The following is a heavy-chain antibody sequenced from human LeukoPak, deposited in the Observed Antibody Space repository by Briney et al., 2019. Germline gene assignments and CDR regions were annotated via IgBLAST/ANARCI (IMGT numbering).Heavy chain of an antibody. CDR3: ARVVRGAISSPFDY. CDR1: GFTFSSYW. D-gene: IGHD3-10*01. Sequence: GGSLRLSCAASGFTFSSYWMSWVRQAPGKGLEWVANIKQDGSEKYYVDSVKGRFTISRDNAKNSLYLQMNSLRAEDTAVYYCARVVRGAISSPFDYWGQGTLVTVSS. J-gene: IGHJ4*02. V-gene: IGHV3-7*03. CDR2: IKQDGSEK.